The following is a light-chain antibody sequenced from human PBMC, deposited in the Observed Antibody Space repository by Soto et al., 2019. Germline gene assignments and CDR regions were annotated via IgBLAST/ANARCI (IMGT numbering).Light chain of an antibody. V-gene: IGLV2-8*01. CDR1: SSDVGGYNY. CDR3: SPYAGTNYV. J-gene: IGLJ1*01. CDR2: EVS. Sequence: QSALTQPPSASGSPGQSVTISCTGTSSDVGGYNYVSWYQQRPGKAPKLIIYEVSKRPSGVPDRFSGSKSGNTASLTVAGLQAEEEADYYGSPYAGTNYVLGTGTKAPVL.